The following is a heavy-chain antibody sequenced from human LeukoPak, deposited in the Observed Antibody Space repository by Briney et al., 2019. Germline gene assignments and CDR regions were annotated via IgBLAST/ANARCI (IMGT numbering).Heavy chain of an antibody. CDR2: INPSGGST. V-gene: IGHV1-46*01. D-gene: IGHD6-13*01. CDR3: ARGSRRRIAAAGQYYYYMDV. J-gene: IGHJ6*03. CDR1: GYTFTSYY. Sequence: ASVKVSCKASGYTFTSYYMHWVRQAPGQGLEWMGIINPSGGSTSYAQKFQGRVTMTRDMSTSTAYMELSSLRSEDTAVYYCARGSRRRIAAAGQYYYYMDVWGKGTTVTISS.